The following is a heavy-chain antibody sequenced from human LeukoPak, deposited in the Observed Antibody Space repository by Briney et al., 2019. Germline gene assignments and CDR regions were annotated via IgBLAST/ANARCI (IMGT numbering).Heavy chain of an antibody. V-gene: IGHV4-34*01. J-gene: IGHJ4*02. D-gene: IGHD3-3*01. CDR3: AKRVRGYLAY. CDR2: INHSGST. Sequence: XIRQPPXXXXEWRGEINHSGSTNYNPSLKSRVTISVDTSKNQFSLKLSSVTAADTAVYYCAKRVRGYLAYWGQGTLVTVSS.